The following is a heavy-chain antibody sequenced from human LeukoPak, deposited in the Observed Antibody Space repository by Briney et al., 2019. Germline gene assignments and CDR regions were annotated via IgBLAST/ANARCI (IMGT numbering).Heavy chain of an antibody. J-gene: IGHJ6*02. V-gene: IGHV1-69*04. Sequence: ASVKVSCKASGGTFSSYAISWVRQAPGQGLEWMGRIIPILGIANYAQKFQGRVTITADKSTSTAYMELSSLRSEDTAVYYCARDSCSSTSCYPSYYGMDVWGQGTTVTVSS. D-gene: IGHD2-2*01. CDR3: ARDSCSSTSCYPSYYGMDV. CDR2: IIPILGIA. CDR1: GGTFSSYA.